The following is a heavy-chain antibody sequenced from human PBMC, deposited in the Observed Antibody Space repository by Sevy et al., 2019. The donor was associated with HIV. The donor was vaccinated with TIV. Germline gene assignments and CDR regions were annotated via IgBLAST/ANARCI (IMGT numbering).Heavy chain of an antibody. CDR3: VRGGLRFGELEPRDY. V-gene: IGHV3-21*06. CDR2: ISSSSSYI. Sequence: GGSLRLSCAASGFTFSSYSMNWVRQAPGKGLEWVSSISSSSSYIYYADSVKGRFTISRDNAKNSLYLQMSSLRAEDTAVYHCVRGGLRFGELEPRDYWGLGTLVTVSS. CDR1: GFTFSSYS. J-gene: IGHJ4*02. D-gene: IGHD3-10*01.